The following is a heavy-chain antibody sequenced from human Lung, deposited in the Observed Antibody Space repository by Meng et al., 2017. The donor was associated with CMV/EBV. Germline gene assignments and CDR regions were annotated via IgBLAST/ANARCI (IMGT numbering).Heavy chain of an antibody. CDR2: MNPNSGNT. CDR1: GYTFTSYN. CDR3: AREIAAAGPYYYYYALDV. Sequence: SXXVSXKASGYTFTSYNINWVRQATGQGLEWMGWMNPNSGNTGSAQRFQGRVTLTRNTSISTAYMELSSLRSEDTAVYYCAREIAAAGPYYYYYALDVWGQGXTVTVSS. D-gene: IGHD6-13*01. J-gene: IGHJ6*02. V-gene: IGHV1-8*01.